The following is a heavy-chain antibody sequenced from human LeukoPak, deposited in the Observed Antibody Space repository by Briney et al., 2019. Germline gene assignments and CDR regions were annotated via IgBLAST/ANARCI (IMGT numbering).Heavy chain of an antibody. Sequence: PSQTLSLTCTVSGGSISSGSYYWRWIRQPAGKGLEWIVRIYTSGSTNYNPSLKSRVTISVDTSKNQFSLKLSSVTAADTAVYYCARDANTAMAYPDAFDIWGQGTMVTVSS. J-gene: IGHJ3*02. D-gene: IGHD5-18*01. CDR3: ARDANTAMAYPDAFDI. CDR2: IYTSGST. CDR1: GGSISSGSYY. V-gene: IGHV4-61*02.